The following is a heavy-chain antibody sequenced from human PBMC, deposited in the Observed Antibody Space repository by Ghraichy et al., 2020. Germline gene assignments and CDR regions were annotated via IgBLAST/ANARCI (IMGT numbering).Heavy chain of an antibody. CDR2: ISGNAAHT. D-gene: IGHD1-1*01. V-gene: IGHV3-23*01. CDR3: VEGQLWDAFDM. J-gene: IGHJ3*02. CDR1: RFTFDTYG. Sequence: GSLRLSCTASRFTFDTYGMAWVRQAPGKGLEWVSAISGNAAHTYYADSVKGRFTISRDNSKNTLDLHMSGLRAEDSALYYCVEGQLWDAFDMWGQGTMVTVSS.